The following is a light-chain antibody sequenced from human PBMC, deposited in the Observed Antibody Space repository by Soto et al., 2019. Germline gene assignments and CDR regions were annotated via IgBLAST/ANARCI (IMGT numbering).Light chain of an antibody. CDR1: QTVSGKY. CDR2: GAS. Sequence: EIVLTQSPGTLSLSPGERATLSCRASQTVSGKYLAWYQQKPGQAPRLLIYGASNRATGIPDRFSGSGSKKDFTLTINRLEPEDFVMYYCYQYGRSPRTFGQGTKVEV. V-gene: IGKV3-20*01. J-gene: IGKJ1*01. CDR3: YQYGRSPRT.